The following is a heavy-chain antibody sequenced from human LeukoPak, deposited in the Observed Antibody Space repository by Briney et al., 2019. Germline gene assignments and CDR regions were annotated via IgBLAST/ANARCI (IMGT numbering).Heavy chain of an antibody. CDR3: ATETNGRHYDY. Sequence: GGSLRLSCTASGLTFSTSGFNWVRQAPGNGLEWVASIDPTGSDRNHADSIKGRFTISRGNANNFLYLQMNSLRAEDTAVYYCATETNGRHYDYWGQGTLLTVSS. J-gene: IGHJ4*02. CDR2: IDPTGSDR. D-gene: IGHD1-14*01. CDR1: GLTFSTSG. V-gene: IGHV3-21*06.